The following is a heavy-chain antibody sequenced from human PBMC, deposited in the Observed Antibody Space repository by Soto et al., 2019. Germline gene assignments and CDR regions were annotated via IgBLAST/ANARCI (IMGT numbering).Heavy chain of an antibody. CDR3: AKDKYYD. CDR2: ISGSDGIT. V-gene: IGHV3-23*01. Sequence: EVQLLQSGGGLVQPGGSLRLSCTVSGFTLSNFGMTWVRQAPGKGLEWVSGISGSDGITYYADSVKGRFTISRDNSKNTLYLQMNSLRVEDTAVYYCAKDKYYDWVQGTLVTVSS. J-gene: IGHJ4*02. CDR1: GFTLSNFG. D-gene: IGHD3-16*01.